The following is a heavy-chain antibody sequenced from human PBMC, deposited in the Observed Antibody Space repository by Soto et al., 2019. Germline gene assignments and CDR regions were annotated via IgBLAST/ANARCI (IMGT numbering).Heavy chain of an antibody. V-gene: IGHV4-30-2*01. CDR3: AIAAVYYASSALGDFDT. Sequence: QLQLQESGSGLVKPSQTLSLTCAVSGGSISSGGFSWSWIRQPPGKGLEWIGYIYHSGSTYYNPSLKSRVTTSVAGSKSQFSLTLSSVPAAVTAVYSRAIAAVYYASSALGDFDTWSQGTMVTVSS. CDR1: GGSISSGGFS. D-gene: IGHD3-22*01. J-gene: IGHJ3*02. CDR2: IYHSGST.